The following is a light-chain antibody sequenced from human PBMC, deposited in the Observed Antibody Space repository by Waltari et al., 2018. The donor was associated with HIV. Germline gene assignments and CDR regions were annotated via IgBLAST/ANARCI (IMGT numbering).Light chain of an antibody. V-gene: IGLV2-14*01. CDR2: EVS. Sequence: QSALTQPASVSGSPGQSITISCTGTSSDVGGYNYVSWYQQHPGKAPKLMIYEVSNRPSGVSKRVSGSKSGNTASLTISGLQAEDEADYYCSSYASSSTPYVFGTGTKVTVL. CDR1: SSDVGGYNY. CDR3: SSYASSSTPYV. J-gene: IGLJ1*01.